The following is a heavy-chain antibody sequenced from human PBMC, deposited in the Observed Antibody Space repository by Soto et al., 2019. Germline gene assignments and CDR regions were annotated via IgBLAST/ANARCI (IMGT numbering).Heavy chain of an antibody. Sequence: EVQLLESGGGLVQPGGSLRLSCAASGLTFTSYALSWVRQPPGKGLDWVSNISGSGGSTYYADSVKGRFTISRDNSKNTLHLQMNSLRVEDTAVYYCAKRGRGAVAFDYWGQGTLVTVSS. V-gene: IGHV3-23*01. D-gene: IGHD6-19*01. J-gene: IGHJ4*02. CDR2: ISGSGGST. CDR1: GLTFTSYA. CDR3: AKRGRGAVAFDY.